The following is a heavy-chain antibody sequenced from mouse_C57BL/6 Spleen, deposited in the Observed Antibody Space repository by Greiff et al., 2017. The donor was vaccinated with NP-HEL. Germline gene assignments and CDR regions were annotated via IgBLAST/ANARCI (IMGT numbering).Heavy chain of an antibody. V-gene: IGHV1-54*01. CDR1: GYAFTNYL. Sequence: QVQLQQSGAELVRPGTSVKVSCKASGYAFTNYLIEWVKQRPGQGLEWIGVINPGSGGTNYNEKFKGKATLTADKSSSTAYMQLSSLTSEDSAVYCCARWGNYDDFDYWGQGTTLTVSS. J-gene: IGHJ2*01. CDR2: INPGSGGT. D-gene: IGHD2-1*01. CDR3: ARWGNYDDFDY.